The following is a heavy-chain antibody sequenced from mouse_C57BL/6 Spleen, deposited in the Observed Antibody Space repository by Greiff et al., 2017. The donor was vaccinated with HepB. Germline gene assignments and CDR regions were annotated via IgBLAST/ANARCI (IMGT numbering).Heavy chain of an antibody. CDR1: GYSFTSYY. V-gene: IGHV1-66*01. CDR3: ARAPYYGSSYVLSYWYFDV. D-gene: IGHD1-1*01. Sequence: QVQLQQSGPELVKPGASVKISCKASGYSFTSYYIHWVKQRPGQGLEWIGWIYPGSGNTKYNEKFKGKATLTADTSSSTAYMQLSSLTSEDSAVYYCARAPYYGSSYVLSYWYFDVWGTGTTVTVSS. J-gene: IGHJ1*03. CDR2: IYPGSGNT.